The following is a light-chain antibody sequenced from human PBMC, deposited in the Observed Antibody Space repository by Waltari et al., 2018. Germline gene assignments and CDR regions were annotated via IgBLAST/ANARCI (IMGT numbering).Light chain of an antibody. J-gene: IGKJ2*01. CDR1: QSVSSN. CDR3: QQYKNWPLPYT. CDR2: GAS. V-gene: IGKV3-15*01. Sequence: EIVMTQSPATLSVSPGERATLSCRASQSVSSNLAWYQQKPGQAPRLLIYGASTRATGIPARFSGSGSGTEFTLTISSLQSEDFAVYYCQQYKNWPLPYTFGQGTKLEIK.